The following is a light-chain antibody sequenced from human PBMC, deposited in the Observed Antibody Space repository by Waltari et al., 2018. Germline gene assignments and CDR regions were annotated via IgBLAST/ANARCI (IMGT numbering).Light chain of an antibody. CDR1: QSISTW. Sequence: DIQMTQSPSTLSASVGDRVTITCRASQSISTWWAWYQQKPGKAPKLRIYDASRLESGVPSRFSGSGSGTEFTLTISSLQPDDFATYYCQQYNSYSYTFGQGTKLEIK. CDR2: DAS. CDR3: QQYNSYSYT. V-gene: IGKV1-5*01. J-gene: IGKJ2*01.